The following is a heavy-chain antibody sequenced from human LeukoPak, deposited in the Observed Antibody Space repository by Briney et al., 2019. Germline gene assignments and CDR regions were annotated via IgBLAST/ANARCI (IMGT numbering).Heavy chain of an antibody. Sequence: SQTLSLTCAISGDSVSINSAAWHWIRQSPSRGLEWLGRTYQRSKWYNDYAVSVKSRITINPDISKNQFSLQLNSVTPEDTAVYYCARSPSPYSSGWYFDYWGQGTLVIVSS. J-gene: IGHJ4*02. V-gene: IGHV6-1*01. CDR1: GDSVSINSAA. D-gene: IGHD6-19*01. CDR2: TYQRSKWYN. CDR3: ARSPSPYSSGWYFDY.